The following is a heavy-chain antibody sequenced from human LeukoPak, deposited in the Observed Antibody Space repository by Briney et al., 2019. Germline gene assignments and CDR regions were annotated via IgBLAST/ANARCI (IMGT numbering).Heavy chain of an antibody. J-gene: IGHJ4*02. Sequence: GGSLRLSCSASGFTFSSYAMHWVRQAPGKGLEWVAVISYDGSNKYYADSVKGRFTISRDNSKNTLYLQMNSLRAEDTAVYYCARGMLDPIAVAGDGLDYWGQGTLVTVSS. D-gene: IGHD6-19*01. CDR1: GFTFSSYA. CDR3: ARGMLDPIAVAGDGLDY. CDR2: ISYDGSNK. V-gene: IGHV3-30-3*01.